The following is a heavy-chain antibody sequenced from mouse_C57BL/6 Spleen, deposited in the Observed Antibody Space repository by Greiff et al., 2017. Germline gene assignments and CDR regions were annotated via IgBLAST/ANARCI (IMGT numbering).Heavy chain of an antibody. CDR2: IDPSDSYT. CDR1: GYTFTSYW. V-gene: IGHV1-59*01. Sequence: QVQLQQPGAELVRPGTSVKLSCKASGYTFTSYWMHWVKQRPGQGLEWIGVIDPSDSYTNYNQKFKGKATLTVDTSSSTAYMQLSSLTSEDSAVYYCARGAQATSFAYWGQGTLVTVSA. J-gene: IGHJ3*01. D-gene: IGHD3-2*02. CDR3: ARGAQATSFAY.